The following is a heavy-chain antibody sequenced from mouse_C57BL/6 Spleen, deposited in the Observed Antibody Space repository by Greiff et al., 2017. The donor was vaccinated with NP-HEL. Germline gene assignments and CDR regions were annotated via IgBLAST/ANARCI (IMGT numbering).Heavy chain of an antibody. CDR2: ISYDGSN. J-gene: IGHJ2*01. CDR1: GYSITSGYY. Sequence: EVKLQESGPGLVKPSQSLSLTCSVTGYSITSGYYWNWIRQFPGNKLEWMGYISYDGSNNYNPSLKNRISITRDTSKNQFFLKLNSVTTEDTATYYCARGRYYGSSQDYWGQGTTLTVSS. CDR3: ARGRYYGSSQDY. D-gene: IGHD1-1*01. V-gene: IGHV3-6*01.